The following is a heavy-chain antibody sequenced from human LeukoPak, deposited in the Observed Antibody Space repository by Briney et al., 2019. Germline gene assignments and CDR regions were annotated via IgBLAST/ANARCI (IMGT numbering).Heavy chain of an antibody. Sequence: GGSLRLSCAASGFTVSSNYMSWVRQAPGKGLEWVSAIADSGYSTYYADSVKGRFSISRDNSKSTLYLQMNSLRAEDTAVYYCAKPYYYGSGSYLRSLDYWGQGTLVTVSS. CDR3: AKPYYYGSGSYLRSLDY. CDR2: IADSGYST. CDR1: GFTVSSNY. V-gene: IGHV3-23*01. J-gene: IGHJ4*02. D-gene: IGHD3-10*01.